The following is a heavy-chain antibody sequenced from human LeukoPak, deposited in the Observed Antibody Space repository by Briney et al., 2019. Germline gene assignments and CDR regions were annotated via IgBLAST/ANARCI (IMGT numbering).Heavy chain of an antibody. J-gene: IGHJ4*02. CDR3: ARVNYDILTGYYYFDY. Sequence: SQTLSLTCAISGDSVSSNSAAWNWIRQSPSRGLEWLGRTYYRSKWYNDYAVSVKSRITINPDTSKNQFSLQLNSVTPEDTAVYYCARVNYDILTGYYYFDYWGQGTLVTVSS. CDR1: GDSVSSNSAA. CDR2: TYYRSKWYN. D-gene: IGHD3-9*01. V-gene: IGHV6-1*01.